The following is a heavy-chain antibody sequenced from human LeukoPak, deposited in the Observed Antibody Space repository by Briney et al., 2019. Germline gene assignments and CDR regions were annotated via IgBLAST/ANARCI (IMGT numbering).Heavy chain of an antibody. D-gene: IGHD3-10*01. CDR3: ARGEPLYGSGSYYKTDAFDI. CDR1: GYSFTSYW. Sequence: GESLKISCKGSGYSFTSYWIGWVRQMPGKGLEWMGIIYPGDSDTRYSPSFQGQVTISADKSISTAYLQWSSLKASDTAMYYCARGEPLYGSGSYYKTDAFDIWGQGTMVTVSS. J-gene: IGHJ3*02. CDR2: IYPGDSDT. V-gene: IGHV5-51*01.